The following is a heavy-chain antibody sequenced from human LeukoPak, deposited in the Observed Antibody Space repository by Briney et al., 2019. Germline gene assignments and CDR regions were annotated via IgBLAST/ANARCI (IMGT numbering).Heavy chain of an antibody. J-gene: IGHJ4*02. CDR3: ARGNSNHYGSGSYYKTFDY. Sequence: GGSLRLSCAASGFTFSSYSMNWVRQAPGKGLEWVSSISSSSSYIYYADSVKGRFTISRDNAKNSLYLQMNSLRAEDTAVYYCARGNSNHYGSGSYYKTFDYWGQGTLVTVSS. CDR2: ISSSSSYI. V-gene: IGHV3-21*01. CDR1: GFTFSSYS. D-gene: IGHD3-10*01.